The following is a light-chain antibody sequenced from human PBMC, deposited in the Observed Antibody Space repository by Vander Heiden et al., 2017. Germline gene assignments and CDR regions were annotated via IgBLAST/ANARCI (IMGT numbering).Light chain of an antibody. CDR2: AAS. CDR3: EQSYSTIFA. V-gene: IGKV1-39*01. J-gene: IGKJ3*01. Sequence: IQMTQSPSSLSASVGDRVTISCRASQSISRYLNWYQQKPGKVPKLLIYAASSLKSGVTSRFSGSGSGTDFTLTIRSLQPEDFATDYCEQSYSTIFAFGPATKVDIK. CDR1: QSISRY.